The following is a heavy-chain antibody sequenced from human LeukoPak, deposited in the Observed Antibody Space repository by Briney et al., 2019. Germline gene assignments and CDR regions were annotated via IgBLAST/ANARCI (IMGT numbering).Heavy chain of an antibody. Sequence: ASVKVSCKASGYTFTSYGISWVRQAPGQGLEWMGWISAYNGNTNYAQKLQGRVTMTTDTSTSTAYMELRSLRSDDTAVYYCARTVPSDFGVVIINFDYWGQGTLVTVSS. V-gene: IGHV1-18*01. D-gene: IGHD3-3*01. CDR1: GYTFTSYG. CDR3: ARTVPSDFGVVIINFDY. CDR2: ISAYNGNT. J-gene: IGHJ4*02.